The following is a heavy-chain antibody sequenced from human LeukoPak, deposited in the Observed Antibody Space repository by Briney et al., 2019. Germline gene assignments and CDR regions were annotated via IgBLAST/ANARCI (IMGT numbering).Heavy chain of an antibody. CDR2: IPRDESNG. CDR3: AKGMRYSSGWYYFDY. V-gene: IGHV3-30*02. CDR1: GFSFSTFG. D-gene: IGHD6-19*01. Sequence: PGGSLRLSCAASGFSFSTFGMHWVRQAPGKGPEWVSHIPRDESNGYYADSVKGRFTISRDNSKNTLYLQMNSLRAEDTAVYYCAKGMRYSSGWYYFDYWGQGTLVTVSS. J-gene: IGHJ4*02.